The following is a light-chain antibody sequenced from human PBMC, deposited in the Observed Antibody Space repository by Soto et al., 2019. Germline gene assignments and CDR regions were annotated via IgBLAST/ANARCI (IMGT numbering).Light chain of an antibody. Sequence: QSVLTQPASVSGSPGQSITIYCTGNSSDVGSYNLVSWYQQHPGKAPKLMIYEGSKRPSGVSNRFSGSKSGNTASLTISGLQAEDEADYYCCSYAGSSTLVFGGGTKLTVL. J-gene: IGLJ3*02. V-gene: IGLV2-23*01. CDR3: CSYAGSSTLV. CDR2: EGS. CDR1: SSDVGSYNL.